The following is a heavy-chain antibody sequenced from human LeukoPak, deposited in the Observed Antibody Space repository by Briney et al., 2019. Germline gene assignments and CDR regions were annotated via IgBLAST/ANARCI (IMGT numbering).Heavy chain of an antibody. CDR2: SGTYGRT. D-gene: IGHD5-24*01. V-gene: IGHV3-23*01. Sequence: PGGSLRLSCAASGFTFSSYSMNWVRQAPGRGLEWVSVSGTYGRTQYADSVKGRFTISRDSSKNTLYLRINSLRVEDTAVYYCARGMDGYGPDAFDIWGQGTMVTVSS. J-gene: IGHJ3*02. CDR3: ARGMDGYGPDAFDI. CDR1: GFTFSSYS.